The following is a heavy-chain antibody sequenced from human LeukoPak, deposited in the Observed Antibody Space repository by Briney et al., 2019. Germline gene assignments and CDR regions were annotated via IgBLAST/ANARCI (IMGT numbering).Heavy chain of an antibody. J-gene: IGHJ6*02. CDR2: ISGSGGST. CDR3: AKDRYSGYYYYYYGMDV. V-gene: IGHV3-23*01. D-gene: IGHD5-12*01. Sequence: PGGSLRLSCAASGFTFSSYAMSWVRQAPGKGLEWVSAISGSGGSTYYADSVKGRFTISRDNSKNTLYLQMNSLRAEDTAVYYCAKDRYSGYYYYYYGMDVWGQGTTVTVSS. CDR1: GFTFSSYA.